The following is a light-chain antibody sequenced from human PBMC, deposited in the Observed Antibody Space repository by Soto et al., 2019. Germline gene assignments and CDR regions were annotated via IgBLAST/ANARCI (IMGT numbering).Light chain of an antibody. CDR2: DAS. J-gene: IGKJ5*01. Sequence: AIQLTQSPSSLSASVGDRVTITCRASQDISSALAWYQQKPGKAPKLLMNDASSLERGVPSRFSGSGSGTEFTLTISSLQPEDSATYYCQQYNSDMYTFGQGTRLEIK. CDR1: QDISSA. V-gene: IGKV1-13*02. CDR3: QQYNSDMYT.